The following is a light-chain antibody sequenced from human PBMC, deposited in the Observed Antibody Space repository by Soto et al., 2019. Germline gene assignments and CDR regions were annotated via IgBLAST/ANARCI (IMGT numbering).Light chain of an antibody. CDR1: NNDVGRNHY. CDR2: EVD. V-gene: IGLV2-8*01. J-gene: IGLJ2*01. Sequence: QSVLTQPPSASGSPGQSVIISCTGTNNDVGRNHYVSWYQFLPGQVPKVIIYEVDKRPSGVPDRFSGSRSGNTASLTVSGLHSEDEGDYYCSSYAGSANLVFGGGTKLTV. CDR3: SSYAGSANLV.